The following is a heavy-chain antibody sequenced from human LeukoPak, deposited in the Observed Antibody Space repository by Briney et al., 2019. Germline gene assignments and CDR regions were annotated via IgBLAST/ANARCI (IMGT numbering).Heavy chain of an antibody. D-gene: IGHD6-25*01. J-gene: IGHJ3*02. CDR1: GGSISSGGYY. Sequence: SETLSLTCTVSGGSISSGGYYWSWIRQHPGKGLEWIGYIYYSGSTYYNPSLKSRVTISVDTSKNQFSLKLSSVTAADTAVYYCARVSAAVAFDIWGQGTMVTVSS. V-gene: IGHV4-31*03. CDR2: IYYSGST. CDR3: ARVSAAVAFDI.